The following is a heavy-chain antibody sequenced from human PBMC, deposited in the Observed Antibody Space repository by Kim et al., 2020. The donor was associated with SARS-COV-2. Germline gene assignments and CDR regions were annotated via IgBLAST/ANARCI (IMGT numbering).Heavy chain of an antibody. J-gene: IGHJ4*02. CDR2: IYYSGST. Sequence: SETLSLTCTVSRGSISSGGYYWSWIRQHPGKGLEWIGYIYYSGSTYYNPSLKSRVTISVDTSKNQFSLKLSSVTAADTAVYYCARDSAGYYYDSSGYGGFDYWGQGTLVTVSS. V-gene: IGHV4-31*03. CDR3: ARDSAGYYYDSSGYGGFDY. D-gene: IGHD3-22*01. CDR1: RGSISSGGYY.